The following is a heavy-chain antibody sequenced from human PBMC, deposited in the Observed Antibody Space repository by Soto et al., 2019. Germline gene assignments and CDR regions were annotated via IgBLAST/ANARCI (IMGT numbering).Heavy chain of an antibody. D-gene: IGHD2-15*01. CDR1: GVPFLSSA. J-gene: IGHJ6*02. CDR3: ARVGGCSGGSCLIPYYGMDG. Sequence: SCIATGVPFLSSAFSCLRRTPGGGTEWMGGIIPIFGTANYAQKFQGRVTITADESTSTAYMELSSLRSEDTAVYYCARVGGCSGGSCLIPYYGMDGWGPGTKVNGS. CDR2: IIPIFGTA. V-gene: IGHV1-69*01.